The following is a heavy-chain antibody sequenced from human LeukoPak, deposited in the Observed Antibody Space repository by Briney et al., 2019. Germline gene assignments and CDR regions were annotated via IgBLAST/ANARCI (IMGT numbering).Heavy chain of an antibody. V-gene: IGHV5-51*01. D-gene: IGHD5-12*01. CDR3: ARPYSGYDYGEYFQH. CDR2: IYPGDSDT. J-gene: IGHJ1*01. Sequence: GESLKISCKGSGYSFTSYWIGWVRQMPGKGLEWMGIIYPGDSDTRYSPSFQGQVTISADKSISTAYLQWSSLKASDTAMYYCARPYSGYDYGEYFQHWGQGTLVTVSS. CDR1: GYSFTSYW.